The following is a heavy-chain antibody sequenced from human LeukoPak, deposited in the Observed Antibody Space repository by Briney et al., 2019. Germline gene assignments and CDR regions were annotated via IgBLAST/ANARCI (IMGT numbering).Heavy chain of an antibody. D-gene: IGHD1-26*01. V-gene: IGHV4-59*08. CDR1: GGSISRYY. CDR2: ISYSGST. CDR3: ASIVGANTYDY. Sequence: SETLSLTCTVSGGSISRYYWSWIRQPPGKGLEWIGYISYSGSTNYNPSLKSRVTISVDTSKNQFSLKLNSVTATDTAVYYCASIVGANTYDYWGQGTLVTVSS. J-gene: IGHJ4*02.